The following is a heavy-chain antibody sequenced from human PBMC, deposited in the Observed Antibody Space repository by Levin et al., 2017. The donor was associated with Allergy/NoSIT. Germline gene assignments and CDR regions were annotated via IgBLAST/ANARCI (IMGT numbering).Heavy chain of an antibody. CDR2: IWYDGSNK. D-gene: IGHD3-22*01. V-gene: IGHV3-33*01. Sequence: GGSLRLSCAASGFTFSSYGMHWVRQAPGKGLEWVAVIWYDGSNKYYADSVKGRFTISRDNSKNTLYLQMNSLRAEDTAVYYCARERYYDSSGYYYRYFDLWGRGTLVTVSS. CDR3: ARERYYDSSGYYYRYFDL. J-gene: IGHJ2*01. CDR1: GFTFSSYG.